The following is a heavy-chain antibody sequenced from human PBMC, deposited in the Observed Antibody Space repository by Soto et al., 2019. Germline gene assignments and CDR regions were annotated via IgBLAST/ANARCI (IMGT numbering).Heavy chain of an antibody. CDR2: VIPIFGTA. D-gene: IGHD3-9*01. CDR3: AREPTGRFAWSPNWFHP. V-gene: IGHV1-69*01. J-gene: IGHJ5*02. CDR1: GGTFSSYA. Sequence: QVQLVQSGAEVQKPGSSVKVSCKASGGTFSSYAISWVRQAPGQGLEWMGGVIPIFGTANYAQKFQGRVTTTADEPKSTAYMELSRLRSEDTAVYYCAREPTGRFAWSPNWFHPWGQGTLVTVSS.